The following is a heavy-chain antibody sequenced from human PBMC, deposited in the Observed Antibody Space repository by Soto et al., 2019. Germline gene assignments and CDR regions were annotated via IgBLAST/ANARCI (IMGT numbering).Heavy chain of an antibody. J-gene: IGHJ4*02. V-gene: IGHV3-30-3*01. CDR3: AKGGSRLNTGSEPYCFDC. Sequence: GGSLRISSAASGVTFSSYAMHWVRQAPGKGLEWVAVISYDGSNKYYADSVKGRFTISRDNSKNTLYLQVNSLRVEDTAAYYCAKGGSRLNTGSEPYCFDCWGQGTLVTVSS. D-gene: IGHD5-12*01. CDR1: GVTFSSYA. CDR2: ISYDGSNK.